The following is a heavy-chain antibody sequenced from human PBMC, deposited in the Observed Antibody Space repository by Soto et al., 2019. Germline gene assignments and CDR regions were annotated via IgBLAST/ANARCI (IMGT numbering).Heavy chain of an antibody. CDR1: GVSICPYF. D-gene: IGHD3-10*01. CDR2: IFYSGST. J-gene: IGHJ2*01. CDR3: ARGRYYGSGTPIKYFDL. V-gene: IGHV4-59*01. Sequence: SGTLSLTCAISGVSICPYFWSWLREPPGKGLEWIGYIFYSGSTNYNPSLTSRVTISVDTSKNQFSLKLSSVTAADTAVYYCARGRYYGSGTPIKYFDLWGRGTLVT.